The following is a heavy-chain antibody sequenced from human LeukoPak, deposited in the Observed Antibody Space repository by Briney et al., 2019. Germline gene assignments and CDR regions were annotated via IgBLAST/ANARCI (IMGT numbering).Heavy chain of an antibody. CDR1: GYTLTELS. Sequence: GASVKVSCKVSGYTLTELSMHWVRQAPGQGLEWMGWISAYNGNTNYAQKLQGRVTMTTDTSTSTAYMELRSLRSDDTAVYYCARAGAVVDNWFGPWGQGTLVTVSS. D-gene: IGHD2-15*01. CDR3: ARAGAVVDNWFGP. CDR2: ISAYNGNT. V-gene: IGHV1-18*01. J-gene: IGHJ5*02.